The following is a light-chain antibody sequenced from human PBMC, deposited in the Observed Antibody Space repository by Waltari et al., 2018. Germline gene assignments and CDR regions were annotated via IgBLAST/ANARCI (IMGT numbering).Light chain of an antibody. CDR1: QSISSY. V-gene: IGKV1-39*01. J-gene: IGKJ3*01. CDR2: AAS. CDR3: QQSYSTPLT. Sequence: DIQITQSPSSLSASVGDRVTITCRASQSISSYLNWYQQKPGKAPKLLIYAASSLQSGVPSRVSGSGSGTDFTLTISSLQPEDFATYYCQQSYSTPLTFGPGTKVDI.